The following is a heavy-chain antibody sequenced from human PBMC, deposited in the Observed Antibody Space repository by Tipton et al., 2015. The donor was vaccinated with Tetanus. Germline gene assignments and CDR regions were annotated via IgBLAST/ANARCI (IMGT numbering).Heavy chain of an antibody. CDR2: IYFEGST. CDR3: ARHLYGYWFDP. V-gene: IGHV4-39*01. Sequence: TLSLTCTVSGGSISDKKYYWGWIRQPPGRGLEWIARIYFEGSTYYSPSVKSRVTIAVDRSQNVFSLNLTSVTAADTAVYYCARHLYGYWFDPWGQGALVTVSS. D-gene: IGHD3-10*01. J-gene: IGHJ5*02. CDR1: GGSISDKKYY.